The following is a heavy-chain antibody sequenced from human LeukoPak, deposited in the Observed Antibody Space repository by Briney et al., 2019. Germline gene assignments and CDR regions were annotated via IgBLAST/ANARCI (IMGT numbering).Heavy chain of an antibody. Sequence: ASVKVSCKASGYTFTGYYMHWVRQAPGQGLEWMGWINPNSGGTNYAQKFQGRVTMTRDTSISTAYMELSRLRSDDTAVYYCAREGVMIVATIGLDYWGQGTLVTVSS. CDR3: AREGVMIVATIGLDY. CDR2: INPNSGGT. CDR1: GYTFTGYY. J-gene: IGHJ4*02. D-gene: IGHD5-12*01. V-gene: IGHV1-2*02.